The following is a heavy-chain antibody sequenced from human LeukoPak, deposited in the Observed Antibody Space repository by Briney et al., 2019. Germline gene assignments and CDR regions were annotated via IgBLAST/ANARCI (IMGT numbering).Heavy chain of an antibody. CDR2: IYYSGNT. CDR1: GGSISRGDYY. J-gene: IGHJ4*02. D-gene: IGHD1-26*01. CDR3: AREGGTYSFDY. Sequence: SQTLSLTXTVSGGSISRGDYYWSWIRQPPGKGLEWIGYIYYSGNTYYNPSLKSRLTLSVDTSKNQFSLKLTSVTAADTAVYYCAREGGTYSFDYWGQGTLVTVSS. V-gene: IGHV4-30-4*08.